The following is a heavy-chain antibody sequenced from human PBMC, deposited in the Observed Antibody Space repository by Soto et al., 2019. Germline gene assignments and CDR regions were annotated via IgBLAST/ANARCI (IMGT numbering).Heavy chain of an antibody. Sequence: SETLSLTCTVSGGSISSSSYYWGWIRQPPGKGLEWIGSIYYSGYTYYNPSLKSRVTISVDTSKNQFSLKLSSVTAADTAVYYCARHGSLLWGGELLWHYYYGMDVWGQGTTVTVSS. CDR3: ARHGSLLWGGELLWHYYYGMDV. V-gene: IGHV4-39*01. CDR2: IYYSGYT. CDR1: GGSISSSSYY. J-gene: IGHJ6*02. D-gene: IGHD3-10*01.